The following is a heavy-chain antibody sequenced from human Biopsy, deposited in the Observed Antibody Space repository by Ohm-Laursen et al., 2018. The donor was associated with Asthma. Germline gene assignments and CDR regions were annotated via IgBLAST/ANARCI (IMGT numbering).Heavy chain of an antibody. J-gene: IGHJ4*02. CDR2: ICYSGNT. V-gene: IGHV4-31*03. Sequence: SQTLSLTCTGSYGSITSGGYDWHLIRQHPGKGLECIGVICYSGNTYYNPSLKSRVSISIDTSKNQFSLKLSSVTAADTAVYYCARAQDYYDSRGYYRSFDYWGQGTLVTVSS. CDR3: ARAQDYYDSRGYYRSFDY. D-gene: IGHD3-22*01. CDR1: YGSITSGGYD.